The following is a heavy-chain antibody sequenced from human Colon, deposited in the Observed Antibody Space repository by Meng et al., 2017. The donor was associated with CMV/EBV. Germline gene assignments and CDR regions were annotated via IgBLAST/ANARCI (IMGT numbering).Heavy chain of an antibody. Sequence: GESLKISCAASGFAFSISNMNWVRQAPGKGLEWVSSTDSYSNYIYYADSVKGRFTISRDNAKNSLDLQMNSLRAEDTAVYYCARTHDAFDIWGHGTMVTVSS. V-gene: IGHV3-21*01. CDR3: ARTHDAFDI. CDR2: TDSYSNYI. CDR1: GFAFSISN. J-gene: IGHJ3*02.